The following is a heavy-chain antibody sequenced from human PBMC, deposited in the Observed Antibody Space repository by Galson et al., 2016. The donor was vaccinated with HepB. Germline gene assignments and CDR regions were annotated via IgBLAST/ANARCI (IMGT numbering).Heavy chain of an antibody. CDR3: AATMRGGH. CDR2: VTRSGDT. V-gene: IGHV4-59*03. D-gene: IGHD3-16*01. CDR1: GASINSYY. Sequence: QVQLQESGPGLVKPSETLSLTCSVSGASINSYYGSWIRQSPGKGLKWIGCVTRSGDTNYNPSLKSRVTISRDTSKNQFSLRLASVTAEDTAIYYCAATMRGGHWGQGTLVTVSS. J-gene: IGHJ4*02.